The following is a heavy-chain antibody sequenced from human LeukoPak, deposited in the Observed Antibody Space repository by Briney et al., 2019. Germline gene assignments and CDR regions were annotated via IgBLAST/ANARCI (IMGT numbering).Heavy chain of an antibody. CDR3: ARDGGAVAVDY. J-gene: IGHJ4*02. D-gene: IGHD6-19*01. Sequence: SETLSLTCSVSGGSISSYYWGWIRQPPGKGLEWIGSIYHSGSTYYNPSLKSRVTISVDTSKNQFSLKLSSVTAADTAVYYCARDGGAVAVDYWGQGTLVTVSS. CDR2: IYHSGST. V-gene: IGHV4-38-2*02. CDR1: GGSISSYY.